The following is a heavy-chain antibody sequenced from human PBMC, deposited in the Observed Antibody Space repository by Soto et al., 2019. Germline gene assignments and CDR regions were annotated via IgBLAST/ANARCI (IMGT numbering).Heavy chain of an antibody. D-gene: IGHD3-3*01. CDR1: GYTFTSYY. J-gene: IGHJ4*02. V-gene: IGHV1-3*01. Sequence: ASVKVSCKASGYTFTSYYMHWVRQAPGQRLEWMGRINPSNGNTRYAQKFQGRVTITRDTSASTAYMELSSLRSEDTAVYYCARGKDDFWSGFDYFDYWGQGTLVTVS. CDR3: ARGKDDFWSGFDYFDY. CDR2: INPSNGNT.